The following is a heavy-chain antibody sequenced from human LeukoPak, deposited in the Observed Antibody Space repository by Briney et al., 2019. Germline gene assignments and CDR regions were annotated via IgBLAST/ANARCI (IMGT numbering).Heavy chain of an antibody. J-gene: IGHJ4*02. Sequence: PSETLSLTCTVPGGSISSSSYYWGWIRQPPGKGLEWIGSIYYSGRTYYNPSLKSRVTISVDTSKNQFSLKLSSVTAADTAVYYCARDSSGWYFYFDYWGQGTLVTVSS. CDR2: IYYSGRT. CDR3: ARDSSGWYFYFDY. V-gene: IGHV4-39*07. D-gene: IGHD6-19*01. CDR1: GGSISSSSYY.